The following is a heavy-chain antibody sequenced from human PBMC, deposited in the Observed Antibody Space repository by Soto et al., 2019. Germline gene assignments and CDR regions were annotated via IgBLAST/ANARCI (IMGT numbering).Heavy chain of an antibody. Sequence: EVQLLESGGGLVQPGGSLRLPCAASGFTFSSYAMNWVRQAPGKGLEWVSVISGSGGSTYYADSVKGRFTISRDNSKNTLYLQMNSLRAEDTAVYYCAKRNYGSEFDYWGQGTLVTVSS. V-gene: IGHV3-23*01. J-gene: IGHJ4*02. CDR2: ISGSGGST. CDR3: AKRNYGSEFDY. D-gene: IGHD3-10*01. CDR1: GFTFSSYA.